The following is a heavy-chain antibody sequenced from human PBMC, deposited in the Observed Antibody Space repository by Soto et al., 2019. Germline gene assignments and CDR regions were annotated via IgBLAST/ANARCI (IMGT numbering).Heavy chain of an antibody. CDR1: GFTFSSYE. D-gene: IGHD3-22*01. CDR2: ISSSGSTI. Sequence: GGSLRLSCAASGFTFSSYEMNWARKGQGKGLGWVSYISSSGSTIYCAVSEKGRSTISRDNAKNSLYLQMNSLRAEDTAVYYCASATTYYYDSSGYLAANYYCYGMDVWGQGTTVTVSS. V-gene: IGHV3-48*03. J-gene: IGHJ6*02. CDR3: ASATTYYYDSSGYLAANYYCYGMDV.